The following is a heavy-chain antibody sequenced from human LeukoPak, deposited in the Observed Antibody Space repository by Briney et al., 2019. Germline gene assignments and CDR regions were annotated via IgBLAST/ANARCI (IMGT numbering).Heavy chain of an antibody. J-gene: IGHJ4*02. CDR2: ISGRGST. Sequence: GGSLRLSCAASGFTFSGYAMNWVRQAPGKGLEWVSAISGRGSTYYADSVKGRFTISRDNSKNTLYLQMNSLRAEDTAVYYCAKDFHASSGYYLDYWGQGTLVTVSS. D-gene: IGHD3-22*01. CDR3: AKDFHASSGYYLDY. CDR1: GFTFSGYA. V-gene: IGHV3-23*01.